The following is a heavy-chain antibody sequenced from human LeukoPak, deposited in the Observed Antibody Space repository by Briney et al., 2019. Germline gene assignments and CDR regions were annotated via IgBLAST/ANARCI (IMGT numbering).Heavy chain of an antibody. V-gene: IGHV1-8*01. CDR3: ARRPVVYYGMDV. J-gene: IGHJ6*02. D-gene: IGHD2-15*01. Sequence: ASVKVSCKASGYTFTSYDINWVRQATGQGLEWMGWMNPNSGNTGYAQKFQGRVTMTRNTSISTAYMELSSLRSEDTAVYYCARRPVVYYGMDVWGQGTTVTVSS. CDR1: GYTFTSYD. CDR2: MNPNSGNT.